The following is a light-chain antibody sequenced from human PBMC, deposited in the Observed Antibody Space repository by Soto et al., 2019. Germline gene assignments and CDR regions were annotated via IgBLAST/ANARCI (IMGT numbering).Light chain of an antibody. V-gene: IGKV1-27*01. CDR1: QGISNF. J-gene: IGKJ4*01. CDR3: QKYNSGPLT. CDR2: SAS. Sequence: DVQMTQSPSSLSASVGDRVTITCRASQGISNFVAWYQQIAGKAPKLLIHSASTLQSGVPSRFSGSGSGTDFTLTISSLQPEDVAIYYCQKYNSGPLTFGGGTRWIS.